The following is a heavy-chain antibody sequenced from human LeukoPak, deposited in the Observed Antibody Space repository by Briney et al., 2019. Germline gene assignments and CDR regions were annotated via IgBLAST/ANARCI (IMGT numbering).Heavy chain of an antibody. CDR3: ARVVGGWTVTTIDY. J-gene: IGHJ4*02. CDR1: GYTFIAYY. V-gene: IGHV1-2*02. Sequence: GASVKVSCKASGYTFIAYYMHWVRQAPGQGLEWMGWINPNSGGTKYAQKFQGRVTMTRDTSISTAYMELSRLRSDDTAVYYCARVVGGWTVTTIDYWGQGTLVTVSS. CDR2: INPNSGGT. D-gene: IGHD4-17*01.